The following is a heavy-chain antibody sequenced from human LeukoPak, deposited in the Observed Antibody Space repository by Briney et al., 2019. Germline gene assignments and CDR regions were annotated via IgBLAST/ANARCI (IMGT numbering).Heavy chain of an antibody. CDR3: ANGDGFDY. CDR1: GFTFSSYS. Sequence: GGSLRLSCAASGFTFSSYSMNWVRQAPGKGLEWVSSISSSSSYIYYADSVKGRFTISRDNAKNSLYLQMDSLRVEDTAVYYCANGDGFDYWGQGTLVIVSS. J-gene: IGHJ4*02. D-gene: IGHD5-24*01. V-gene: IGHV3-21*01. CDR2: ISSSSSYI.